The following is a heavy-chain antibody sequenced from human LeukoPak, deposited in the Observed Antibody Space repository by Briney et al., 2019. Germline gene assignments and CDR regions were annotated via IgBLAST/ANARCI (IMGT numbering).Heavy chain of an antibody. V-gene: IGHV3-48*02. CDR1: GFTFSTYG. Sequence: GGSLRLSCAASGFTFSTYGMNWVRQAPGKGLGWISYIGTSSSTIYYADSVKGRFTISRDNAKNSLYLQMNSLRDEDTAVYYCARHDYGGNSGDYWGQGTLVTVSS. CDR3: ARHDYGGNSGDY. CDR2: IGTSSSTI. D-gene: IGHD4-23*01. J-gene: IGHJ4*02.